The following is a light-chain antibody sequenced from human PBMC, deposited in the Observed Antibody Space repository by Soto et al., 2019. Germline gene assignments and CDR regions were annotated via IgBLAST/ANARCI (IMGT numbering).Light chain of an antibody. CDR2: DNH. CDR3: GTWDINLDTVV. CDR1: SSNIGGNY. V-gene: IGLV1-51*01. J-gene: IGLJ2*01. Sequence: QSVLTQPHSVSAAPGQRVTISCSGSSSNIGGNYVSWYQVVPRTAPKLLIYDNHKRHSGVPDRFSGSKSGTSATLGIADLHAGDEAHYYCGTWDINLDTVVFGGGTKVTVL.